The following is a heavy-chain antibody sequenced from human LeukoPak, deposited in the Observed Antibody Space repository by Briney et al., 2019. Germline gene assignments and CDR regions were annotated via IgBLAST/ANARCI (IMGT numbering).Heavy chain of an antibody. V-gene: IGHV1-2*02. CDR1: GYTFTSYA. CDR2: ITPSGGT. Sequence: ASVNVSCKASGYTFTSYAIHWVRQAPGQGLEGMGWITPSGGTNYPQKFQGRVAITWDTSITTAYMDLSRLTSDDTAVYYCARDRYGDGFAHLDYWGQGALVTVSS. J-gene: IGHJ4*02. CDR3: ARDRYGDGFAHLDY. D-gene: IGHD5-24*01.